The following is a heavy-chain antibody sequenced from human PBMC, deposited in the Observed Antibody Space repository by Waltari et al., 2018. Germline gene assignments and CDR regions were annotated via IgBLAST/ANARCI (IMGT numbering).Heavy chain of an antibody. Sequence: QLQLQESGPGLVKPSETLSLTCTVSGGSTSSSSYYWGWIRQPPGKGLEWIGSIYYSGSTYYNPSLKSRVTISVDTSKNQFSLKLSSVTAADTAVYYCARGKEYSSGWTDIWGQGTLVTVSS. V-gene: IGHV4-39*07. CDR1: GGSTSSSSYY. J-gene: IGHJ4*02. D-gene: IGHD6-19*01. CDR2: IYYSGST. CDR3: ARGKEYSSGWTDI.